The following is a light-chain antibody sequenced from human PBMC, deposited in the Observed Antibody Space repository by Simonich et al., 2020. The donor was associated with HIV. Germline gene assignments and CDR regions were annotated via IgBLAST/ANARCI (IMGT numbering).Light chain of an antibody. CDR3: QQYYSTPT. Sequence: DIVMTQSPDSLAVSVGERATINCKSSQSVLNSSNHKRLVAWYQQKPGQSPKLLIYWAEIRESGVPDRFSGSGSGTAFTLTISSLQAEDVAVYYCQQYYSTPTFGQGTKVEIK. CDR2: WAE. J-gene: IGKJ1*01. CDR1: QSVLNSSNHKRL. V-gene: IGKV4-1*01.